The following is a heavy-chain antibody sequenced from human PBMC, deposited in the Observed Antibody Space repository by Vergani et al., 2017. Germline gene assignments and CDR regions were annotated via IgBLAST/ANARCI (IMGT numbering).Heavy chain of an antibody. CDR2: ISSSSSYT. CDR1: GFTFSDYY. CDR3: ARDTLPYCSGGSCFYYYYYGMDV. Sequence: QVQLVESGGGLVKPGGSLRLSCAASGFTFSDYYMSWIRQAPGKGLEWVSYISSSSSYTNYADSVKGRFTISRDNAKNSLYLQMNSLRADDTAVYYCARDTLPYCSGGSCFYYYYYGMDVWGQGTTVTVSS. D-gene: IGHD2-15*01. V-gene: IGHV3-11*05. J-gene: IGHJ6*02.